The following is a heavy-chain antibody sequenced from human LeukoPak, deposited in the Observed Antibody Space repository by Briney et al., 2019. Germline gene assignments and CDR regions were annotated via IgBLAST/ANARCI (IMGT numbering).Heavy chain of an antibody. CDR3: AKGVAAAAINAFDI. CDR2: ITWNSDKI. CDR1: GFIFDNYA. J-gene: IGHJ3*02. V-gene: IGHV3-9*03. D-gene: IGHD6-13*01. Sequence: GGSLRLSCAASGFIFDNYAMYWVRQAPGKGLEWVSSITWNSDKIKYADSVRGRFTISRDNAKNSLYLQMNSLRAEDMALYYCAKGVAAAAINAFDIWGQGTMVTVSS.